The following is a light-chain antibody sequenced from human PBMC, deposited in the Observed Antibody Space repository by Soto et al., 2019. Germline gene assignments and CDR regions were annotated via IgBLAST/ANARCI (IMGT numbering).Light chain of an antibody. CDR3: QSYDSSLSARL. J-gene: IGLJ2*01. CDR2: GNS. V-gene: IGLV1-40*01. CDR1: SSNIGAGYD. Sequence: QSVLTQPPSVSGAPGQRVTISCTGSSSNIGAGYDVHWYQQLPGTAPKLLIYGNSNRPSGVPDRFSGSKSGTSASLAITGLQAEDEADYYGQSYDSSLSARLFGGGTKVTVL.